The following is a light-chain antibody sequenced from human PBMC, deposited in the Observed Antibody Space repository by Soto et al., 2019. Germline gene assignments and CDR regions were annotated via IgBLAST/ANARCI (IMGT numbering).Light chain of an antibody. CDR1: SSDIGSYNY. CDR3: TSYAGSNNPVV. J-gene: IGLJ2*01. CDR2: EVN. V-gene: IGLV2-8*01. Sequence: QSVLTQPPSASGSPGQSVTISCTGTSSDIGSYNYVSWYQQHPDKAPKLMIFEVNERPSGVPDRFSGSKSGNTASLTVSGLQAEDEADYYCTSYAGSNNPVVFGGGTKLTV.